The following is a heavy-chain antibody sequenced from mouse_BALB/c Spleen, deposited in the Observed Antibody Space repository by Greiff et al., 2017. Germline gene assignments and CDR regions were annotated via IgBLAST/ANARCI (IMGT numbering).Heavy chain of an antibody. J-gene: IGHJ2*01. CDR2: IYPGSGST. Sequence: LQQPGSELVRPGASVKLSCKASGYTFTSYWMHWVKQRPGQGLEWIGNIYPGSGSTNYDEKFKSKATLTVDTSSSTAYMQISSLTSEDSAVYYCTITTAYFDYWGQGTTLTVSS. CDR1: GYTFTSYW. D-gene: IGHD1-2*01. CDR3: TITTAYFDY. V-gene: IGHV1S22*01.